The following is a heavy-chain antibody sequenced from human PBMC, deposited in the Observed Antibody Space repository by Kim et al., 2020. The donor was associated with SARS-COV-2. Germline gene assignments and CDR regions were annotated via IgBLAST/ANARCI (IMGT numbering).Heavy chain of an antibody. CDR1: GYTFTSYY. CDR2: INPSGGST. J-gene: IGHJ6*02. Sequence: ASVKVSCKASGYTFTSYYMHWVRQAPGQGLEWMGIINPSGGSTSYAQKFQGRVTMTRDTSTSTVYMELSSLRSEDTAVYYYARDLTVTTQYYYYYYGMDVWGQGTTVTVSS. D-gene: IGHD4-17*01. CDR3: ARDLTVTTQYYYYYYGMDV. V-gene: IGHV1-46*03.